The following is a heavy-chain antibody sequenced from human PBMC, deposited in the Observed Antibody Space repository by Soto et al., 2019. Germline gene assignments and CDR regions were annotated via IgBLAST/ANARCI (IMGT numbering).Heavy chain of an antibody. D-gene: IGHD3-10*01. CDR2: INAGNGNT. CDR3: ARARSITMVRGVIYSPYYYYGMDV. Sequence: ASVKVSCTASGYTFTSYAMHWVRQAPGQRLEWMGWINAGNGNTKYSQKFQGRVTITRDTSASTAYMELSSLRSEDTAVYYCARARSITMVRGVIYSPYYYYGMDVWGQGTTVTVSS. J-gene: IGHJ6*02. CDR1: GYTFTSYA. V-gene: IGHV1-3*01.